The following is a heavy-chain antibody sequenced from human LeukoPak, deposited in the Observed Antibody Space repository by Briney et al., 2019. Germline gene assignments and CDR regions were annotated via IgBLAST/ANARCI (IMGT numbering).Heavy chain of an antibody. V-gene: IGHV3-7*02. D-gene: IGHD5-18*01. CDR2: INQDGSEK. J-gene: IGHJ4*02. Sequence: GGSLRLSCAASGFTFSSYWMSWVRQAPGKGLEWVANINQDGSEKYYVDSVKGRFTISRDNAKNSLYLQMNSLRGEDTAVYYCAKPVSVDTAMVPCDYWGQGTLVTVSS. CDR3: AKPVSVDTAMVPCDY. CDR1: GFTFSSYW.